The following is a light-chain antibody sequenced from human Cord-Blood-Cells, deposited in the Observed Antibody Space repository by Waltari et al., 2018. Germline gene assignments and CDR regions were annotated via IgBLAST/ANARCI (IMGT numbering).Light chain of an antibody. V-gene: IGKV4-1*01. CDR2: WAS. J-gene: IGKJ2*01. CDR3: QQYYSTPHT. CDR1: QSVLYSSNNKNY. Sequence: DIVMTQSPDSLAVPLGERATINCKSSQSVLYSSNNKNYLAWYQQKAGQPPKLLIYWASTRESGVPDRFSGSGSGTDFTLTISSLQAEDVAVYYCQQYYSTPHTFGQGTKLEIK.